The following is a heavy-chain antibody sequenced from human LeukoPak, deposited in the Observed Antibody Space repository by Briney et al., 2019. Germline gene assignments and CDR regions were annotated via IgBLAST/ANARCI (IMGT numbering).Heavy chain of an antibody. CDR3: ARGRWYYDSSVDYFDY. CDR1: GFTFYSYA. D-gene: IGHD3-22*01. CDR2: ISGSGGTT. V-gene: IGHV3-23*01. Sequence: GGSLRLSCAASGFTFYSYAMSWVRQAPGKGLEWVSAISGSGGTTYYADSVKGRFTISRDNAKNSLYLQMNSLRAEDTAVYYCARGRWYYDSSVDYFDYWGQGTLVTVSS. J-gene: IGHJ4*02.